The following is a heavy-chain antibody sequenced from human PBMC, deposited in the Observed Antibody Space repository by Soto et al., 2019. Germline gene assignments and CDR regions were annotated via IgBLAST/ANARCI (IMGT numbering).Heavy chain of an antibody. CDR1: GFTFSSYA. CDR2: ISGSGSTI. CDR3: AKVFYYYYSSGYYYFDY. D-gene: IGHD3-22*01. V-gene: IGHV3-23*01. Sequence: QAGGSLRLSCAASGFTFSSYAVSWVRQAPGKGPEWISSISGSGSTIYYADSVKGRFTLSRDNSKNTLYLQMSSLRAEDTAVYYCAKVFYYYYSSGYYYFDYWGQGTLVTVSS. J-gene: IGHJ4*02.